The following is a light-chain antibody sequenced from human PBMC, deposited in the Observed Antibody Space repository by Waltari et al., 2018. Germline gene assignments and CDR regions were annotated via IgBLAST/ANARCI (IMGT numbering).Light chain of an antibody. CDR2: DVS. V-gene: IGLV2-14*01. Sequence: QSALTQPASVSGSPGQSIAISCTGTSNDIGGYNYVSWYQQHPGNAPKLMIYDVSNRPSGISTRFSGSKSGNTASLTISGLQAEDEADYYCSSYTDSGTDVVFGEVTKLTVL. CDR3: SSYTDSGTDVV. CDR1: SNDIGGYNY. J-gene: IGLJ2*01.